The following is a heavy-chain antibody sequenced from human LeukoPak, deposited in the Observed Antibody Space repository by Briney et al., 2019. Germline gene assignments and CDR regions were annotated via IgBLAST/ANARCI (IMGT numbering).Heavy chain of an antibody. CDR2: INPNSGGT. J-gene: IGHJ4*02. V-gene: IGHV1-2*02. D-gene: IGHD5-18*01. CDR1: GYTFTGYF. Sequence: ASVKVSCKASGYTFTGYFLHWVRQAPGRGLEWMGWINPNSGGTNYAQKFQGRVTMTGDTSISTAYMELSRLSSDDTAIYFCAGRPDTAIVPIFDYWGQGTLVTVSS. CDR3: AGRPDTAIVPIFDY.